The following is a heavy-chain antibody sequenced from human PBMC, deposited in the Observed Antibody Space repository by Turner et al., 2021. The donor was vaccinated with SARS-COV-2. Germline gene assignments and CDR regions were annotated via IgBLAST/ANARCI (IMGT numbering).Heavy chain of an antibody. CDR3: TTHSAPDY. J-gene: IGHJ4*02. V-gene: IGHV3-15*04. CDR1: GFSFSNVW. CDR2: VGVKTDGGTT. D-gene: IGHD6-13*01. Sequence: EVQLVESGGVLVKPGGSLRLSCAGSGFSFSNVWMNWVRQAPGKGLEWVGRVGVKTDGGTTDYAAPVKGRFTISRDESKNTLYLQMNSLKTEDTAVYYCTTHSAPDYWGQGTLVTVSS.